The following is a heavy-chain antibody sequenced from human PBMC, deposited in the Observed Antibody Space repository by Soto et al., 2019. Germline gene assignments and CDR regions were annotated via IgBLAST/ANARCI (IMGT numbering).Heavy chain of an antibody. CDR2: IYPGDSDT. Sequence: GESLKISCKGSGYSFTSYWIGWVRQMPGKGLEWMGIIYPGDSDTRYSPSFQGQVTISADKSISTAYLQWSSLKASDTAMYYCARQGCSGGSCPRGDYYYYGMDVWGQGTTVTVSS. V-gene: IGHV5-51*01. CDR3: ARQGCSGGSCPRGDYYYYGMDV. J-gene: IGHJ6*02. CDR1: GYSFTSYW. D-gene: IGHD2-15*01.